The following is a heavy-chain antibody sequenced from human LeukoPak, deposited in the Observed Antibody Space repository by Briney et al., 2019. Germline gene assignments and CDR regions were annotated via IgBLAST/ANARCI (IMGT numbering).Heavy chain of an antibody. J-gene: IGHJ4*02. CDR1: GYTFTSYG. D-gene: IGHD3-10*01. CDR2: ISAYNGNT. Sequence: ASVKVSCKASGYTFTSYGISWVRQAPGQGLEWMGWISAYNGNTNYAQKLQGRVTMTTDTPTSTAYMELRSLRSDDTAVYYCARDLVTMVRVVAGAHFDYWGQGTLVTVSS. V-gene: IGHV1-18*01. CDR3: ARDLVTMVRVVAGAHFDY.